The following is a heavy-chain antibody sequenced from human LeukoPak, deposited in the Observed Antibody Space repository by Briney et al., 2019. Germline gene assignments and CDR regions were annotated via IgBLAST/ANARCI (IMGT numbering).Heavy chain of an antibody. D-gene: IGHD3-10*01. Sequence: PSETLSLTCTVSGGSISRYYWSWIRQPPGKGLEWIGYIYYSGGTNYNPSLKSRVTISVDTSKNQFSLKLSSVTAADTAVYFCAGGSTMIRGAADYWGQGTLVTVSS. CDR2: IYYSGGT. V-gene: IGHV4-59*01. J-gene: IGHJ4*02. CDR1: GGSISRYY. CDR3: AGGSTMIRGAADY.